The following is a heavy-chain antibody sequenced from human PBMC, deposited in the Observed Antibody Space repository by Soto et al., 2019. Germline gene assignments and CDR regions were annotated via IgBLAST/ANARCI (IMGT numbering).Heavy chain of an antibody. CDR1: GYSFTSYW. CDR2: IDPSDSYT. D-gene: IGHD3-22*01. Sequence: GESLKISCKGSGYSFTSYWISWVRQMPGKGLEWMGRIDPSDSYTNYSPSFQGHVTISADKSISTAYLQWSSLKASDTAMYYCARLQYYYDSSGYPGEDYYYGMDVWGQGTTVTVSS. CDR3: ARLQYYYDSSGYPGEDYYYGMDV. J-gene: IGHJ6*02. V-gene: IGHV5-10-1*01.